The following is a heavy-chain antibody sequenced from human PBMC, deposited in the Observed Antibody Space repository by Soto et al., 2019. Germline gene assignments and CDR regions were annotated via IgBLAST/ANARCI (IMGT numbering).Heavy chain of an antibody. D-gene: IGHD4-17*01. CDR1: GYTFAGYY. CDR3: ARDPIGDGDYGDY. Sequence: ASVKVSCKASGYTFAGYYMHWVRQAPGQGLEWMGWINPNSGGTNYAQKFQGWVTMTRDTSISTAYMELSRLRSDDTAVYYCARDPIGDGDYGDYRGQGTLVTVSS. J-gene: IGHJ4*02. V-gene: IGHV1-2*04. CDR2: INPNSGGT.